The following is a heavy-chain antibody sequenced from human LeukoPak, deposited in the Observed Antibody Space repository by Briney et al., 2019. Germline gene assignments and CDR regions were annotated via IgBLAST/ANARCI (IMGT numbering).Heavy chain of an antibody. Sequence: ASVKVSCKASGYTFTSYAMHWVRQAPGQRLEWMGWINAGNGNTKYSQEFQGRFTITMDTSISTTYMELSSLTSEDTAVYYCARSRVGNGDYLFEDVWGQGTLVTVSS. CDR2: INAGNGNT. D-gene: IGHD4-17*01. J-gene: IGHJ4*02. CDR1: GYTFTSYA. CDR3: ARSRVGNGDYLFEDV. V-gene: IGHV1-3*03.